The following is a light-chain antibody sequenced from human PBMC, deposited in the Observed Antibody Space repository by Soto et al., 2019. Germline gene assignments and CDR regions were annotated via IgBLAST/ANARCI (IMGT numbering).Light chain of an antibody. CDR1: NRDVGRYNF. CDR3: YSYTASDIWV. Sequence: QSVLTQPRSVSGSPGQSVTISCTGTNRDVGRYNFVSWYQQLPGKAPKLLISAVSQRPSGVPDRFSGSKSGNTASLTISGLQADDEADYFCYSYTASDIWVFGGGTKVPVL. CDR2: AVS. J-gene: IGLJ3*02. V-gene: IGLV2-11*01.